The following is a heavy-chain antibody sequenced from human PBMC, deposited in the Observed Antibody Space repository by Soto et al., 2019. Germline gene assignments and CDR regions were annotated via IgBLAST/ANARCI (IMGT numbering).Heavy chain of an antibody. CDR3: ARGSKLQYPWSGSCSY. Sequence: ASVKVSCKASGYTFTSYDINWVRQATGQGLEWMGWMNSNSGNTGYAQKFQGRVTMTRNTSISTAYMELSSLRSEDTAVYYCARGSKLQYPWSGSCSYWGQGTLVTVSS. J-gene: IGHJ4*02. CDR1: GYTFTSYD. D-gene: IGHD2-15*01. CDR2: MNSNSGNT. V-gene: IGHV1-8*01.